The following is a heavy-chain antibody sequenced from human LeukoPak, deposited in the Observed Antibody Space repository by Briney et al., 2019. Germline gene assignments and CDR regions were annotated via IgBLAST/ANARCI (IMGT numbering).Heavy chain of an antibody. Sequence: GASVTVSCTASGYTFTTYGISWVRQAPGQGLEWMAWISAYSGNTKYAQKFQDRVTMTTDTSTSTAYMDLRSLRSDDTAVYFCARAGVVPAANSYFDYWGQGTLVTVSS. CDR3: ARAGVVPAANSYFDY. D-gene: IGHD2-2*01. V-gene: IGHV1-18*01. J-gene: IGHJ4*02. CDR2: ISAYSGNT. CDR1: GYTFTTYG.